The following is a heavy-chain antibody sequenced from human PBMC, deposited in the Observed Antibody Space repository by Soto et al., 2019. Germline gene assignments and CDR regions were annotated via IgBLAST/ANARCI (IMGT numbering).Heavy chain of an antibody. CDR3: ARAYHLVPKF. J-gene: IGHJ4*02. Sequence: QVHLVQSGAEVRKPGASVRVSCKTSGYTFTHFDIHWVRQATGQGLEWVGWMNPDSGNSGFTQRFQGRVSMTRNASMSTAYMEIHSLTSADTAIYYCARAYHLVPKFWGQGTLVTVPS. CDR2: MNPDSGNS. V-gene: IGHV1-8*01. D-gene: IGHD2-15*01. CDR1: GYTFTHFD.